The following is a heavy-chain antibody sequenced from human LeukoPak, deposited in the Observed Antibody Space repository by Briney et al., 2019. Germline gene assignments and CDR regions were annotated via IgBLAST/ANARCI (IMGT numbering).Heavy chain of an antibody. CDR2: INDDSSDI. D-gene: IGHD2-2*01. J-gene: IGHJ4*02. Sequence: PGGSLRLSCAASGFTFSTTAMAWVRQAPGKGLEWISYINDDSSDIHYAGSVRGRFTISRDDARKTLYLQLSSLRVEDTAVYYCARDTFQPGLIDSWGQGTLVTVSS. V-gene: IGHV3-21*05. CDR3: ARDTFQPGLIDS. CDR1: GFTFSTTA.